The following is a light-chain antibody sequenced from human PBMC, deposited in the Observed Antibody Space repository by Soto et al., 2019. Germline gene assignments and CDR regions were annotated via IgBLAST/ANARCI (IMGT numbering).Light chain of an antibody. CDR1: QTISSW. Sequence: DIQMTQSPSTLSGSVGDRVTITCRASQTISSWLAWYQQKPGKAPKLLIYKASTLKSGVPSRFSGSGSGTEFNLTISSLQPDDFATYYCQHYNSYSEAFGQGTNVEL. CDR3: QHYNSYSEA. CDR2: KAS. V-gene: IGKV1-5*03. J-gene: IGKJ1*01.